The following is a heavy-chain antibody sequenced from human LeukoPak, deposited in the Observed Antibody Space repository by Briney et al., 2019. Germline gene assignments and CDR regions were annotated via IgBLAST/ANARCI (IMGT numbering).Heavy chain of an antibody. V-gene: IGHV4-31*03. Sequence: SETLSLTCTVSGGSISSGGYYWSWIRQHPGKGLEWIGYIYYSGSTYYKPSLKSRVTISVDTPKNQFSLKLSSVTAADTAVYYCARTYMTSARFDPWGQGTLVTVSS. CDR3: ARTYMTSARFDP. D-gene: IGHD2-21*02. CDR2: IYYSGST. CDR1: GGSISSGGYY. J-gene: IGHJ5*02.